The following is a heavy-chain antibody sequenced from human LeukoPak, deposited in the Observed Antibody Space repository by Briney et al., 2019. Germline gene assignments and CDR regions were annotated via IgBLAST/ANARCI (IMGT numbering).Heavy chain of an antibody. V-gene: IGHV4-34*01. Sequence: PSETLSLTCAVYGGSFSGYYWSWIRQPPGKGLEWIGEINHSGSTNYNPSLKSRVTISVDTSKNQFSLKLSSVTAADTAVYYCARHDSQLERRGPNDYYYYYGMDVWGQGTTVTVSS. CDR1: GGSFSGYY. CDR2: INHSGST. D-gene: IGHD1-1*01. J-gene: IGHJ6*02. CDR3: ARHDSQLERRGPNDYYYYYGMDV.